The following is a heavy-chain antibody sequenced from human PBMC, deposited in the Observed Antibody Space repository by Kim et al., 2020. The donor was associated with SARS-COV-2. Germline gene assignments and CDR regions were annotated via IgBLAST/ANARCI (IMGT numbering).Heavy chain of an antibody. CDR3: ARGEGYSSSWYLSSYYYYGMDV. CDR1: GFTFSDYY. CDR2: ISSSSYT. V-gene: IGHV3-11*06. J-gene: IGHJ6*02. Sequence: GGSLRLSCAASGFTFSDYYMSWIRQAPGKGLEWVSYISSSSYTNYADSVKGRFTISRDNAKNSLYLQMNSLRAEDTAVYYCARGEGYSSSWYLSSYYYYGMDVWGQGTTVTVSS. D-gene: IGHD6-13*01.